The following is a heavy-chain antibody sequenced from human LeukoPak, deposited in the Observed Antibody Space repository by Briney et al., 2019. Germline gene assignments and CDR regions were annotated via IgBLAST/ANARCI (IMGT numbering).Heavy chain of an antibody. Sequence: SVTVSCKASGGTFSNYAFTWVRQAPGQGLEWMGGFIPIFGTADYAQKFQGRITITADESTSTAYMELSSLRSEDTAVYFCARAVGVGSLMYYFDYWGQGTLVTVSS. V-gene: IGHV1-69*13. D-gene: IGHD1-26*01. J-gene: IGHJ4*02. CDR3: ARAVGVGSLMYYFDY. CDR1: GGTFSNYA. CDR2: FIPIFGTA.